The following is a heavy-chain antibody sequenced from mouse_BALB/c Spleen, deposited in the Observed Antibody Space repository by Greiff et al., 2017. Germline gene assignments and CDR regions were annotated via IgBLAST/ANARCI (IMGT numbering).Heavy chain of an antibody. V-gene: IGHV1S29*02. CDR3: ARDNGNVYWYFDV. J-gene: IGHJ1*01. CDR1: GYTFTDYN. CDR2: IYPYNGGT. Sequence: EVQLQQSGPELVKPGASVKISCKASGYTFTDYNMHWVKQSHGQSLEWIGYIYPYNGGTGYNQKFKSKATLTVDNSSSTAYMELRSLTSEDSAVYYYARDNGNVYWYFDVWGAGTTVTVSS. D-gene: IGHD2-1*01.